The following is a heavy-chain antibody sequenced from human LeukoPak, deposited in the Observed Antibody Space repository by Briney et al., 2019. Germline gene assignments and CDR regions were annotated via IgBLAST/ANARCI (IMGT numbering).Heavy chain of an antibody. V-gene: IGHV3-53*01. D-gene: IGHD1-1*01. CDR1: GFTVSNTY. CDR3: ARPTTGPNGMDV. Sequence: GGSLRLSCAASGFTVSNTYMSWVRQAPGKGLEWVSVIYSSGGTFYSESVKGRFTISRDNAKNSLYLQMNSLRAEDTAVYYCARPTTGPNGMDVWGQGTTVTVSS. J-gene: IGHJ6*02. CDR2: IYSSGGT.